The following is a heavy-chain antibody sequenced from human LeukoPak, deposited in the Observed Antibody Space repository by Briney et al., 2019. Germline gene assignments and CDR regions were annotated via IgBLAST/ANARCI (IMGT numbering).Heavy chain of an antibody. J-gene: IGHJ3*02. D-gene: IGHD2-2*01. CDR1: GGTFSSYA. CDR2: IIPIFGTA. CDR3: ARGREGAVVPAVYDAFDI. V-gene: IGHV1-69*01. Sequence: ASVKVSCKASGGTFSSYAISWVRQAPGQGLEWMGGIIPIFGTANYAQKFQGRVTITADESTSTAYMELSSLRSEDTAVYYCARGREGAVVPAVYDAFDIWGQGTMVTVSS.